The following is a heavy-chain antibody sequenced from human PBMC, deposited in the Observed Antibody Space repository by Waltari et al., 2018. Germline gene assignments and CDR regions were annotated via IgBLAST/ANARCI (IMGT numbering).Heavy chain of an antibody. V-gene: IGHV3-23*01. J-gene: IGHJ4*02. CDR2: VGATGDWT. Sequence: EVQILESGGGLVQPGESLRLSCTASVFPVSSCGMHWVRQAPGKGLEWVSGVGATGDWTYYADSVKGRFTIARDNSKNFLYLKMNRLRGDDTAVYYCAKTIRFSERLPFDSWGQGTLVTVSS. D-gene: IGHD3-3*01. CDR1: VFPVSSCG. CDR3: AKTIRFSERLPFDS.